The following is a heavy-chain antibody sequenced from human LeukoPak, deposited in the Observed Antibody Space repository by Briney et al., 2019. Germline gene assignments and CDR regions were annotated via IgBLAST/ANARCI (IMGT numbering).Heavy chain of an antibody. J-gene: IGHJ6*02. CDR1: GGSISQYY. V-gene: IGHV4-59*08. D-gene: IGHD7-27*01. CDR3: ARPGARRPKTGGYYFDFDV. CDR2: IYYNGNT. Sequence: SETLSLTCTVSGGSISQYYWSWIRQPPGKGLEWIGYIYYNGNTDSNPSLKSRVSISVDTSKNQFPLKLSSVTAADTAVYYCARPGARRPKTGGYYFDFDVWGPGTTVTVSS.